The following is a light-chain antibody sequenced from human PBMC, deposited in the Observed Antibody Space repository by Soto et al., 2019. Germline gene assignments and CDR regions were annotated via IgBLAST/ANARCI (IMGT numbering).Light chain of an antibody. Sequence: DIVMTQSPLSLPVTPGEPASISCRSSQSLLHSNGYNYLDWYLQKPGQSPQFLIYLGSNRASGVPDRFSGSGSGTDFTLKISRVEAEDVGVYYCMQALQIPPTFGQGTRLEIK. J-gene: IGKJ5*01. CDR2: LGS. V-gene: IGKV2-28*01. CDR3: MQALQIPPT. CDR1: QSLLHSNGYNY.